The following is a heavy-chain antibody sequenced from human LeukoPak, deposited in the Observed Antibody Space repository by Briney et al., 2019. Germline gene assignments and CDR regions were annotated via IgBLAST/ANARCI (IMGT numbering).Heavy chain of an antibody. J-gene: IGHJ4*02. CDR2: IIPSDGFT. CDR1: GYTFTSYG. Sequence: ASVKVSCKASGYTFTSYGISWVRQAPGQGLEWMGMIIPSDGFTTCAQKFQGRLTMTRDMSTSTVYMELSSLRSEDTALYYCATAGRRLFGVLIPLSFDYWGQGTLVTVSS. CDR3: ATAGRRLFGVLIPLSFDY. D-gene: IGHD3-3*01. V-gene: IGHV1-46*01.